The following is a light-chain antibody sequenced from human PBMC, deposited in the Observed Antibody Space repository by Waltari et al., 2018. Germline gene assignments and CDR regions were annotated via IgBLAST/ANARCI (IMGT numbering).Light chain of an antibody. CDR3: QQLNSYPYT. Sequence: DIPFTQSPSFLSASVGDRVTITCRASQGISSYLVWYQQKPGKAPKVLIYAASTLQSGVPSRFSGSGSGTEFTLTISSLQPEDFATYYCQQLNSYPYTFGQGTKLEIK. V-gene: IGKV1-9*01. J-gene: IGKJ2*01. CDR2: AAS. CDR1: QGISSY.